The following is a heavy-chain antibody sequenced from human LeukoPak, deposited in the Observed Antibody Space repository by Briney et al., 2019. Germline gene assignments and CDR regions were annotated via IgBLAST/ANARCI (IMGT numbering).Heavy chain of an antibody. J-gene: IGHJ5*02. V-gene: IGHV3-30*18. Sequence: GGSLRLSCAASGFTFSSYGMHWVRQAPGKGLECVAVISYDGSNKYYADSVKRRFTISRDNSKNTLYLQMNSLRAEDTAVYYCAKGIAAAGTPWFDPWGQGTLVTVSS. D-gene: IGHD6-13*01. CDR1: GFTFSSYG. CDR2: ISYDGSNK. CDR3: AKGIAAAGTPWFDP.